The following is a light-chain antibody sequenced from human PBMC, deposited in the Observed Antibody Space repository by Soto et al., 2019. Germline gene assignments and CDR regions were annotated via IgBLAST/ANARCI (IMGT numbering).Light chain of an antibody. J-gene: IGKJ5*01. Sequence: EIVLTQSPGTLSLSPGERATLSCRASQSVNSNYLAWHQQKPGQAPRLLIYGVSSRATGIPDRFSGSGSATDFTLTISRLEPEDFALYYCQQYGSSPSFGQGTRLEI. CDR1: QSVNSNY. CDR3: QQYGSSPS. V-gene: IGKV3-20*01. CDR2: GVS.